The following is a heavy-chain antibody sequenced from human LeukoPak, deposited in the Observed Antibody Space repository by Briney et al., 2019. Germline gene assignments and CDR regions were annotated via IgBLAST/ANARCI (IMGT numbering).Heavy chain of an antibody. D-gene: IGHD6-6*01. CDR1: GFTFDDYA. CDR2: ISWNSGSI. J-gene: IGHJ4*02. CDR3: AKGLKYSSSGGFDY. V-gene: IGHV3-9*01. Sequence: GGSLRLSCAASGFTFDDYAMHWVRQAPGKGLEWVSGISWNSGSIGYADSVKGRFTISRDNAKNSLYLQMNSLRAEDTALYYCAKGLKYSSSGGFDYWGQGTLVTVSS.